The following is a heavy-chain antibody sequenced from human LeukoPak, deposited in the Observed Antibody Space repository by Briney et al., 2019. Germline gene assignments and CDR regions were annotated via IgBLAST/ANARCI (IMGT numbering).Heavy chain of an antibody. V-gene: IGHV1-18*01. CDR2: ISAYNGNT. D-gene: IGHD6-19*01. Sequence: ASVKVSCKASGYTFTSYGISWVRQAPGQGLEWMGWISAYNGNTNYAQKLQGRVTMTTVTSTSTAYMELRSLRSDDTAVYYCAAGQWLEYAFDIWGQGTMVTVSS. J-gene: IGHJ3*02. CDR3: AAGQWLEYAFDI. CDR1: GYTFTSYG.